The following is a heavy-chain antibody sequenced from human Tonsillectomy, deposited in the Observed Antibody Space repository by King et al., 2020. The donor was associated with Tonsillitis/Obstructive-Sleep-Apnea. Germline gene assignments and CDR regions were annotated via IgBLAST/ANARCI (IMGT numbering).Heavy chain of an antibody. CDR3: ARENAGQWQGPNAFDI. J-gene: IGHJ3*02. CDR1: GFTFSCYG. V-gene: IGHV3-33*01. CDR2: IWYDVSNK. D-gene: IGHD6-19*01. Sequence: VQLVESGGGVVQPGRSLRLSCAASGFTFSCYGRHWVRQAPGKGLEWGAVIWYDVSNKYYADSVKGRFTISRDNSKNTLFLQMNSLRAEETAVYYCARENAGQWQGPNAFDIWGQGTMVTVSS.